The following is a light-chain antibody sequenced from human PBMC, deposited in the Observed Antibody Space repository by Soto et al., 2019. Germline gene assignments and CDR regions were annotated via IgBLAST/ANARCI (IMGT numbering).Light chain of an antibody. Sequence: DIQMTQSPSSLSSSVGCRVTITCLASQSISTYLNWYQQKPGKAPNLLIFAASTLQSGVPSRFSGSGSGTDFTLTIRSLQPEDFATYYCQQSYTAPLTFGGGTKVDIK. CDR1: QSISTY. J-gene: IGKJ4*01. V-gene: IGKV1-39*01. CDR2: AAS. CDR3: QQSYTAPLT.